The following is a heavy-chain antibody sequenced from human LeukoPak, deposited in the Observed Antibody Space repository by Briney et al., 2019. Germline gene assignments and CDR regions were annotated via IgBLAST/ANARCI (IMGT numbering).Heavy chain of an antibody. Sequence: SETLSLTCTVSGGSISSYYWSWIRQPPGKGLGWIGYIYYSGSTNYKPSLKSRVTISVDTSKNQFSLKLSSVTAADTAVYYCASLPVGAAAGSRPFDYWGQGTLVTVSS. CDR2: IYYSGST. J-gene: IGHJ4*02. CDR3: ASLPVGAAAGSRPFDY. V-gene: IGHV4-59*08. CDR1: GGSISSYY. D-gene: IGHD6-13*01.